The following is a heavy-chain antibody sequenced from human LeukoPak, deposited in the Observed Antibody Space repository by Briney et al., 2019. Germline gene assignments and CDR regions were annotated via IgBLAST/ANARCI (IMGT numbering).Heavy chain of an antibody. J-gene: IGHJ6*03. D-gene: IGHD6-19*01. CDR2: ISAYNGNT. V-gene: IGHV1-18*01. Sequence: ASVKVSCKASGYTFTSYGISWVRQAPGQGLEWMGWISAYNGNTNYAQKLQGRVTMTTDTSTSTAYMELRSLRSDDTAVYYCARGSSGWLGGYYYYMDVWAKGPRSPSP. CDR3: ARGSSGWLGGYYYYMDV. CDR1: GYTFTSYG.